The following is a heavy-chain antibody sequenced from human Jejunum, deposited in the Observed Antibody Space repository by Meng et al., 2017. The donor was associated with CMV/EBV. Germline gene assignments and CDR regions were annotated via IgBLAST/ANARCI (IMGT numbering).Heavy chain of an antibody. Sequence: QGQLQESGPGGVNPSEPLSLACTVSGGSFTTYYWSWIRQRAGKGLEWIGRIITSGSTNYNPSLRSRVIMSVDTSKNQFFLKLRSVTAADTAVYFCAKGYGNSFEYWGQGSLVTVSS. CDR3: AKGYGNSFEY. CDR2: IITSGST. J-gene: IGHJ4*02. D-gene: IGHD3-16*01. CDR1: GGSFTTYY. V-gene: IGHV4-4*07.